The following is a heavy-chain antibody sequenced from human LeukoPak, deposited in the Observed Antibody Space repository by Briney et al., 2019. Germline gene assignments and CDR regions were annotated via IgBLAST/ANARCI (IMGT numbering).Heavy chain of an antibody. D-gene: IGHD4-17*01. J-gene: IGHJ4*02. CDR3: ATDLADYGDYGNDY. V-gene: IGHV1-24*01. CDR1: GYTFTSYG. Sequence: GASVKVSCKASGYTFTSYGISWVRQAPGQGLEWMGGFDPEDGETIYAQKFQGRVTMTEDTSTDTAYMELSSLRSEDTAAYYCATDLADYGDYGNDYWGQGTLVTVSS. CDR2: FDPEDGET.